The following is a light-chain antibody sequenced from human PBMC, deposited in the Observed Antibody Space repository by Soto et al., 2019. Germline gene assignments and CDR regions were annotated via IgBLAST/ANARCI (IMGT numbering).Light chain of an antibody. Sequence: XAXLSCRASQSXXSYLAWYQQKPGQAPRLLIYDASNRATGIPAXXXXXXXXXXXXXXXSSLEPEDFAVYYCQQRSNWPPLTFGGGTKVEXK. CDR3: QQRSNWPPLT. V-gene: IGKV3-11*01. CDR2: DAS. J-gene: IGKJ4*01. CDR1: QSXXSY.